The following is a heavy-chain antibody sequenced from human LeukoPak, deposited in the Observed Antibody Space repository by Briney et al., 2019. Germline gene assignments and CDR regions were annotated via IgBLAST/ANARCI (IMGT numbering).Heavy chain of an antibody. CDR2: INPSGGST. CDR3: ARVGGVDYDSSGYYEYYFDY. J-gene: IGHJ4*02. CDR1: GYTFTSYY. V-gene: IGHV1-46*01. Sequence: ASVKVSCKASGYTFTSYYMHWVRQAPGQGLEWMGIINPSGGSTSYAQKFQGRVTMTRDTSTSTVYMELSSLRSEDTAVCYCARVGGVDYDSSGYYEYYFDYWGQGTLVTVSS. D-gene: IGHD3-22*01.